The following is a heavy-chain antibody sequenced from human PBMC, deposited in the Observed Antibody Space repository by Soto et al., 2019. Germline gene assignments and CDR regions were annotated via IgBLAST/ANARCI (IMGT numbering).Heavy chain of an antibody. CDR1: GYTFTSYG. CDR3: ARDRGSYALDY. CDR2: ISAYNGNT. Sequence: QVQLVQSGAEVKKPGASVKVSCKASGYTFTSYGISWVRQAPGQGLEWMGWISAYNGNTNYAQKLQGRVTMTTDTSTSTASMERRSLRADDTAVDYCARDRGSYALDYWGQGTLVTVSS. J-gene: IGHJ4*02. D-gene: IGHD1-26*01. V-gene: IGHV1-18*01.